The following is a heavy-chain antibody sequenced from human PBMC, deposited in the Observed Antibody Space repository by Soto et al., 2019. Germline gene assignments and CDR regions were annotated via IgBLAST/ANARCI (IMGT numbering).Heavy chain of an antibody. D-gene: IGHD3-10*01. CDR2: IGTSGGT. J-gene: IGHJ6*02. Sequence: PGGSLRLSCAASGFTYINYAMSWVRQAPGKGLGWVSTIGTSGGTYYADSVKGRFTISRDNSKNTLYLQMNSLRAEDTAVYYCARDPSGSGSYSGMDVWAQGTTVTVSS. CDR3: ARDPSGSGSYSGMDV. V-gene: IGHV3-23*01. CDR1: GFTYINYA.